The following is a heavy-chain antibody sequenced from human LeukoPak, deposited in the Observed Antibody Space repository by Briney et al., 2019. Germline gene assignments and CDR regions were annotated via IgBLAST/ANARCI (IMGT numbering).Heavy chain of an antibody. J-gene: IGHJ4*02. D-gene: IGHD2-2*01. CDR2: IYYSGST. CDR1: GGSISSGDYY. CDR3: AREGPGYCSSTSCYGKFDY. V-gene: IGHV4-30-4*08. Sequence: SQTLSLTCTVSGGSISSGDYYWSWIRQPPGKGLEWIGYIYYSGSTYYNPSLKSRVTISVDTSKNQFSPKLSSVTAADTAVYYCAREGPGYCSSTSCYGKFDYWGQGTLVTVSS.